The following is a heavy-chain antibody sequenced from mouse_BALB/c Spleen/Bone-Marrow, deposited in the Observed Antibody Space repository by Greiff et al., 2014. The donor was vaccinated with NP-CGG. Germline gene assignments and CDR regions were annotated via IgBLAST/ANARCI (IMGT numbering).Heavy chain of an antibody. D-gene: IGHD2-2*01. CDR2: IYPGTGSI. V-gene: IGHV1S22*01. CDR3: TIAGYVIDY. Sequence: LQQPGSELVRPGASVKLSCKASGYTFTSYWMHWVKQRPGQGLEWPGTIYPGTGSINYDEKFKCKATLTVDTSYSTAYMQTSSLTSYYSAGYYCTIAGYVIDYWGQGTSVTVSA. CDR1: GYTFTSYW. J-gene: IGHJ4*01.